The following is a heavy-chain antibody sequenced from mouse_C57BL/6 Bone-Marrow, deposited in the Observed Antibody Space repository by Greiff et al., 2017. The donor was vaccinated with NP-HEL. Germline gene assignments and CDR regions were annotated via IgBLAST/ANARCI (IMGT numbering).Heavy chain of an antibody. Sequence: EVKLVESGGGLVQSGRSLRLSCATSGFTFSDFYMEWVRQAPGKGLEWIAASRNKANDYTTEYSVSVKGRFIVSRDTSQSILYLQMNALRAEDTAIYYCARDNGDWYFDVWGTGTTVTVSS. CDR1: GFTFSDFY. CDR3: ARDNGDWYFDV. CDR2: SRNKANDYTT. J-gene: IGHJ1*03. V-gene: IGHV7-1*01.